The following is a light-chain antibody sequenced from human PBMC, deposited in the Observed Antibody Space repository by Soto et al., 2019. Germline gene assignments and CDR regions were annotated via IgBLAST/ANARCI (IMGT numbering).Light chain of an antibody. CDR2: AAS. CDR1: QSVSSTY. V-gene: IGKV3-20*01. J-gene: IGKJ2*01. CDR3: QQYGSSPYT. Sequence: EIVLTQSPGTLSLSPGERGALSCRASQSVSSTYLAWYQQKPGQAPRLLIYAASSRATGIPDRFSGSGSGTDFTLTISRLEPDDFAVYYCQQYGSSPYTFGQGTKLEIK.